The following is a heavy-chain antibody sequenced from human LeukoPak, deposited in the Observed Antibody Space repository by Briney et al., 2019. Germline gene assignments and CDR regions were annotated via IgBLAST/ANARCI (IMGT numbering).Heavy chain of an antibody. CDR2: IIPILGIA. Sequence: GASVKVSCKASGGTFSSYAISWVRQAPGQGLEWMGRIIPILGIANYAQKFQGRVTITADKSTSTAYMELSSLRSEDTAVYYCARDKSSYYYDSSGSGAFDIWGQGTMVTVSS. J-gene: IGHJ3*02. CDR1: GGTFSSYA. D-gene: IGHD3-22*01. CDR3: ARDKSSYYYDSSGSGAFDI. V-gene: IGHV1-69*04.